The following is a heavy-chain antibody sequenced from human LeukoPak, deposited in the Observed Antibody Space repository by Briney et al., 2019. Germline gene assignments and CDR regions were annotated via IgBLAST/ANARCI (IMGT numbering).Heavy chain of an antibody. CDR2: ISYDGSNK. D-gene: IGHD2-21*02. CDR3: ARDPENCGGDCYYFDY. CDR1: GFTFSSYA. J-gene: IGHJ4*02. V-gene: IGHV3-30*04. Sequence: GGSLRLSCAASGFTFSSYAMHWVRQAPGKGLEWVAVISYDGSNKYYADSVKGRFTISRDDSKNTLYLQMNSLRAEDTAVYYCARDPENCGGDCYYFDYWGQGTLVTVSS.